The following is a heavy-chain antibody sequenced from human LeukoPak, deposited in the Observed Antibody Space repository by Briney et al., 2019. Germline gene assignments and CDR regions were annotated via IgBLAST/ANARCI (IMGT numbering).Heavy chain of an antibody. CDR2: IYYSGST. CDR3: ARDTDDSNFSDAFDI. V-gene: IGHV4-31*03. D-gene: IGHD3-22*01. CDR1: GGSISSGGYY. J-gene: IGHJ3*02. Sequence: PSQTLSLTCTVSGGSISSGGYYWSWIRQHPGKGLEWIGYIYYSGSTYYNPSLKSRVTISVDTSKNQFSLKLSSVTAADTAVYYCARDTDDSNFSDAFDIWGQGTMVTVSS.